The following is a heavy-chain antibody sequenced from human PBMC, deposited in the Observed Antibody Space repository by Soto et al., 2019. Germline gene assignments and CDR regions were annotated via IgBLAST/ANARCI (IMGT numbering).Heavy chain of an antibody. V-gene: IGHV1-69*06. D-gene: IGHD2-15*01. CDR1: GGTFSTYT. Sequence: SVKVSCKASGGTFSTYTFSWVRQAPGQGLEWMGRIIPIFGTPYYAQKFQGRVTITADKSTSTVYMELSSLGSDDTAVYFCARGLECRGHCFDKPTWFGHWGQGTLVTVSS. CDR3: ARGLECRGHCFDKPTWFGH. CDR2: IIPIFGTP. J-gene: IGHJ5*02.